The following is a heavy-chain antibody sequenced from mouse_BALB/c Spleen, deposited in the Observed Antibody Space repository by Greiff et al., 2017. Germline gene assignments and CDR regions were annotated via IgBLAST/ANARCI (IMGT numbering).Heavy chain of an antibody. CDR1: GFTFSSFG. J-gene: IGHJ4*01. CDR2: ISSGSSTI. V-gene: IGHV5-17*02. Sequence: DVKLVESGGGLVQPGGSRKLSCAASGFTFSSFGMHWVRQAPEKGLEWVAYISSGSSTIYYADTVKGRFTISRDNPKNTLFLQMTSLRSEDTAMYYCAKRYDYDAMDYWGQGTSVTVSS. CDR3: AKRYDYDAMDY. D-gene: IGHD2-10*02.